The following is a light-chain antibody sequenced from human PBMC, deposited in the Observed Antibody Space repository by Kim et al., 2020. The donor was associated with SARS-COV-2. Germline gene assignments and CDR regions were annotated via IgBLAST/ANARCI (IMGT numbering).Light chain of an antibody. CDR3: QLHSNSPRYI. CDR2: GAS. J-gene: IGKJ2*01. Sequence: SPGERAPPACRVRTWVGRNFLAGSQQRPGQVPRLLIYGASNRATSITDRLSGGGSGTDFTLTISTLEPEVFAVYYCQLHSNSPRYIFGQGTKLE. V-gene: IGKV3-20*01. CDR1: TWVGRNF.